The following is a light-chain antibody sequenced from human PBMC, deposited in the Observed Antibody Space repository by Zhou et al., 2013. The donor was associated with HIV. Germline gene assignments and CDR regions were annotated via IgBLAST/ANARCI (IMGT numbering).Light chain of an antibody. CDR3: QQYDGWYT. CDR2: GAS. CDR1: QNVNTD. V-gene: IGKV1-8*01. Sequence: AIQMTQSPSSLSASTGDRVTLTCRASQNVNTDLAWYQQQPGKAPNLLVFGASTLQTGVPSRFSGNGSGTEFTLTISSLQPDDFATYYCQQYDGWYTFGQGTKLDIK. J-gene: IGKJ2*01.